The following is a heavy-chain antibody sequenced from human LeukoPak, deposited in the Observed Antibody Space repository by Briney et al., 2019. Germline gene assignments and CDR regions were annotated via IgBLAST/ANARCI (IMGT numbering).Heavy chain of an antibody. CDR1: GFTFTTYW. Sequence: GGSLRPSCAASGFTFTTYWMSWVRQTPGKGLEWVGNIKQDGSDKYYVDSVKGRFTISRDNAKNTLYLQMNTLRVEDTAVYYCTRDLMDYDVSTGLHHYYMDVWGQGTTVTVSS. V-gene: IGHV3-7*01. J-gene: IGHJ6*02. CDR3: TRDLMDYDVSTGLHHYYMDV. CDR2: IKQDGSDK. D-gene: IGHD3-9*01.